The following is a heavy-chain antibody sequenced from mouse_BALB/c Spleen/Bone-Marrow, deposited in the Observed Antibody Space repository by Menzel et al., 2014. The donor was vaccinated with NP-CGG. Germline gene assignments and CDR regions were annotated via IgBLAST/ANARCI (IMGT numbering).Heavy chain of an antibody. Sequence: VQVVESGAELVKPGASVKLSCKASGYTFTNYYMYWVKQRPGQGLEWIGEINPSNGGTNFNEKFKSKATLTVDKSSSTAYMQFSSLTSEDSAVYYCTRSNYGYWYFDVWGAGTTVTVSS. D-gene: IGHD1-1*01. CDR1: GYTFTNYY. CDR3: TRSNYGYWYFDV. V-gene: IGHV1S81*02. J-gene: IGHJ1*01. CDR2: INPSNGGT.